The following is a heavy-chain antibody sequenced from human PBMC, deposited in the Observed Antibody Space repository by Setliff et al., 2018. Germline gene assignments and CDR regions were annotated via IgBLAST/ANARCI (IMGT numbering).Heavy chain of an antibody. CDR2: TIPIFGTT. V-gene: IGHV1-69*05. CDR1: GGTFSSYG. CDR3: AREGVDSRSSTDYRYYMDV. J-gene: IGHJ6*03. Sequence: SVKVSCKASGGTFSSYGISWVRQAPGQGLEWMGGTIPIFGTTNYAQKFQGRVTIITDGSTTTAYMELSSLRSDDTAVYYCAREGVDSRSSTDYRYYMDVWGKGTTVTVSS. D-gene: IGHD3-22*01.